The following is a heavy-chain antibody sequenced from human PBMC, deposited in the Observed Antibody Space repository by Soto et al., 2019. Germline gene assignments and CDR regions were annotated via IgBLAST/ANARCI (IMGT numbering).Heavy chain of an antibody. CDR2: IYYSGST. Sequence: QVQLQESGPGLVKPSETLSLTCTVSGGSISSYYWSWIRQPPGKGLEWIGYIYYSGSTNYNPSLKSRVTISVDTSKNQFFLKLSSVTAADTAVYYCARSGWELHTVDYWGQGTLVTVSS. D-gene: IGHD1-26*01. CDR3: ARSGWELHTVDY. J-gene: IGHJ4*02. V-gene: IGHV4-59*01. CDR1: GGSISSYY.